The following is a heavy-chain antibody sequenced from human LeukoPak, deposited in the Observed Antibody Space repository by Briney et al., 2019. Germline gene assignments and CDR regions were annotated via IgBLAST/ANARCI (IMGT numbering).Heavy chain of an antibody. J-gene: IGHJ4*02. Sequence: ASVKVSCRASGYTFTSYGISWVRQAPGRGLEWMGWISTDNGNTNYAQNLQGRVSMTRDTFTSTVYMELRSLRSDDTAVYYCARVLYGDYFDYWGQGTLVTVSS. CDR1: GYTFTSYG. CDR2: ISTDNGNT. V-gene: IGHV1-18*01. D-gene: IGHD4-17*01. CDR3: ARVLYGDYFDY.